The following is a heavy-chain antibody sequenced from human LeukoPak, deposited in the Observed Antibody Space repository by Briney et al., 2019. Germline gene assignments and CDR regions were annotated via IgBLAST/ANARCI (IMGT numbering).Heavy chain of an antibody. D-gene: IGHD2-2*01. CDR3: ARLVCSTIPCYGKFYFDS. J-gene: IGHJ4*02. V-gene: IGHV3-21*01. Sequence: GGSLRLSCAASGFSVSSNYMSWVRQAPGKGLEWVSSITGSSDSIYYADSVKGRFTISRDNAKNSVYLQMNSLRAEDTAVYYCARLVCSTIPCYGKFYFDSWGQGTLVPVSS. CDR2: ITGSSDSI. CDR1: GFSVSSNY.